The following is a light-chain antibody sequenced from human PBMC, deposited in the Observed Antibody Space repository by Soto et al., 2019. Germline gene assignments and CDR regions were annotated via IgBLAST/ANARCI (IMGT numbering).Light chain of an antibody. J-gene: IGKJ1*01. V-gene: IGKV1-17*03. CDR3: LRHDLYPWT. CDR2: AAS. CDR1: QGISNY. Sequence: IQMTQSPSAMSASVVDGVVITCRASQGISNYLAWFQLKPGKVPKRLMYAASTLQSGVPSRFSGSGSGTEFTLTISSLQPEDFATYYCLRHDLYPWTFGQGTKVDIK.